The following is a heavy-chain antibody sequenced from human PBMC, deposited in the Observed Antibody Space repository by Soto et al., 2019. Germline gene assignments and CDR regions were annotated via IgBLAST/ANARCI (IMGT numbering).Heavy chain of an antibody. CDR1: GYSFTSLD. CDR2: MQPSTGRT. CDR3: ARGVSAGVDY. J-gene: IGHJ4*02. V-gene: IGHV1-8*01. Sequence: AXSVKVSFKASGYSFTSLDINWVRQTAVQGLEWMGWMQPSTGRTGYAQKFQGRVTMTRDTSINTAYMELTTLTSDDTAFYYCARGVSAGVDYWGQGTLVTVYS. D-gene: IGHD1-26*01.